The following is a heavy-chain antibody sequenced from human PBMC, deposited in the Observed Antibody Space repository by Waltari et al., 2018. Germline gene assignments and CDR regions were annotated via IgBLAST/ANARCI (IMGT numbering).Heavy chain of an antibody. V-gene: IGHV4-34*01. D-gene: IGHD3-22*01. CDR2: INHSGRP. Sequence: QVQLQQWGAGLLKPSETLSLTCAVYGGSFSGYYWSWIRQSPGKGLEWIGDINHSGRPNSNPSLRSRVTISVDTPQREFFLKVRSVTAAGTGVYYCARGIPRSGGSFHVPKGIVVDKKYIDSWGQGTLVTVSS. CDR3: ARGIPRSGGSFHVPKGIVVDKKYIDS. J-gene: IGHJ4*02. CDR1: GGSFSGYY.